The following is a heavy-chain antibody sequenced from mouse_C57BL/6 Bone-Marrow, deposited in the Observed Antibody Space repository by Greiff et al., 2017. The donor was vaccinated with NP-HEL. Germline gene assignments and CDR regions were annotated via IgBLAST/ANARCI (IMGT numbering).Heavy chain of an antibody. CDR2: ISSGGSYT. J-gene: IGHJ2*01. Sequence: EVQGVESGGDLVKPGGSLKLSCAASGFTFSSYGMSWVRQTPDKRLEWVATISSGGSYTYYPDSVKGRVTISRDNAKNTLYVQMSSLKSEDTAMYYCARYNYWGQGTTLTVSS. CDR3: ARYNY. V-gene: IGHV5-6*01. CDR1: GFTFSSYG.